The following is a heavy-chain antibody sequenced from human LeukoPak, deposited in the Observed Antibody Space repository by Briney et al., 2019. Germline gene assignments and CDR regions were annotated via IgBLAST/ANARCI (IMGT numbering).Heavy chain of an antibody. J-gene: IGHJ4*02. V-gene: IGHV4-61*01. Sequence: SETLSLTCTVSGGSVSSGSYYWSWLRQPPGKGLEWFGYIYYSGSTNYNPSLKSRVTISVDTSRNQFSLKLSSVTAADTAMYYCARERYGDSVDYWGQGTLVTVSS. CDR2: IYYSGST. CDR3: ARERYGDSVDY. D-gene: IGHD4-17*01. CDR1: GGSVSSGSYY.